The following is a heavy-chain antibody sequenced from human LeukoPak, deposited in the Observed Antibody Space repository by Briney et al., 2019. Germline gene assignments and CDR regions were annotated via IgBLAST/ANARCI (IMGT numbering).Heavy chain of an antibody. CDR2: ITGSGGST. D-gene: IGHD6-13*01. Sequence: GGSLRLSCAASGFTFSSHAMGWVRQAPGKGLEWVSSITGSGGSTYYGDSVKGRFTISRDNAKNSLYLQMNSLRAEDTAVYYCARENGQQLAGMDVWGQGTTVTVSS. V-gene: IGHV3-23*01. J-gene: IGHJ6*02. CDR1: GFTFSSHA. CDR3: ARENGQQLAGMDV.